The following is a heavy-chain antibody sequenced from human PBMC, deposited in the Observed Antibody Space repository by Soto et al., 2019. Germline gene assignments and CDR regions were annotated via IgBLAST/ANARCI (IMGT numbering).Heavy chain of an antibody. D-gene: IGHD2-2*01. Sequence: GESLKISCKGSGYSFTSYWISWVRQMPGKGLEWMGRIDPSDSYTNYSPSFQGHVTISADKSISTAYLQWSSLKASDTAMYYCARRLVPAAMNYYYGMDVWGQGTTVTVSS. J-gene: IGHJ6*02. CDR3: ARRLVPAAMNYYYGMDV. CDR1: GYSFTSYW. V-gene: IGHV5-10-1*01. CDR2: IDPSDSYT.